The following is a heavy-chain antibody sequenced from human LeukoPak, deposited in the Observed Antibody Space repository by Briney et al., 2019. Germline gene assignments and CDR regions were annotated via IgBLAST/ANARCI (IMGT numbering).Heavy chain of an antibody. CDR2: ISVNNGKT. CDR1: GYTFSNFG. CDR3: ARVDVVTSDY. D-gene: IGHD3-16*02. Sequence: ASVKVSCKASGYTFSNFGISWVRQAPGQGLEWMGWISVNNGKTKYAPKFQDRVILTTDTATNTAYMDLESLTSDDTGIYYCARVDVVTSDYWGQGTLVTVSP. J-gene: IGHJ4*03. V-gene: IGHV1-18*01.